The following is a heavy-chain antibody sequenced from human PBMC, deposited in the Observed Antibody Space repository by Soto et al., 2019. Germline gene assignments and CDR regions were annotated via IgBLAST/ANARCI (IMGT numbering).Heavy chain of an antibody. CDR3: TLVPIAAAGRSDY. CDR1: GFTFSGSA. CDR2: IRSKANSYAT. J-gene: IGHJ4*02. Sequence: SLRLSCAASGFTFSGSAMHWVRQASGKGLEWVGRIRSKANSYATAYAASVKGRFTNSRDDSKNTAYLQMNSLKTEDTAVYYCTLVPIAAAGRSDYWGQGTLVTVSS. V-gene: IGHV3-73*01. D-gene: IGHD6-13*01.